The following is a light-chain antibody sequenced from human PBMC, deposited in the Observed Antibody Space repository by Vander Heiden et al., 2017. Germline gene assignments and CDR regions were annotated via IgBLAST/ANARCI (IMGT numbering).Light chain of an antibody. CDR3: QSYDSSLIGWV. Sequence: QSVLTQPPSVSGAPGQRVTISCPGSSSNLGAGYDVQWYQQSPGTAPKLLIYGNSNRPSGLPDRFSGSKSANSASLAITGLQAEDEADYYCQSYDSSLIGWVFGGGTKLTVL. CDR1: SSNLGAGYD. J-gene: IGLJ3*02. CDR2: GNS. V-gene: IGLV1-40*01.